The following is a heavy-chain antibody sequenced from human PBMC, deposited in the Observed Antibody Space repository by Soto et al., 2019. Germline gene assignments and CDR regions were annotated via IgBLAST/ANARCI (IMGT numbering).Heavy chain of an antibody. CDR3: ARDWGGNTVSYWYFDL. Sequence: EVQLVESGGCLIQPGGSLRLSCAASGFNVSDNYMNWVRQAPGKGLEWVSVIFADGTTYYADSVKGRFTISTDNSNNTLFHQMSLLRDDDTAGYYCARDWGGNTVSYWYFDLWGRGTLVAVSS. J-gene: IGHJ2*01. CDR2: IFADGTT. D-gene: IGHD3-16*01. CDR1: GFNVSDNY. V-gene: IGHV3-53*01.